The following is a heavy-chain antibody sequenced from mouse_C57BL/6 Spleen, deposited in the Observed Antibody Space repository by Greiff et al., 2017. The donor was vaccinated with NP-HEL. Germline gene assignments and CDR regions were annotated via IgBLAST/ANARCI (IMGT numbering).Heavy chain of an antibody. CDR3: ARSFLSYYFDY. Sequence: EVMLVESGGGLVQPGGSLSLSCAASGFTFTDYYMSWVRQPPGKALEWLGFIRNKANGYTTEYSASVKGRFTISRDNSQSILYLQMNALRAEDSATYYCARSFLSYYFDYWGQGTTLTVSS. J-gene: IGHJ2*01. CDR1: GFTFTDYY. CDR2: IRNKANGYTT. V-gene: IGHV7-3*01. D-gene: IGHD1-1*01.